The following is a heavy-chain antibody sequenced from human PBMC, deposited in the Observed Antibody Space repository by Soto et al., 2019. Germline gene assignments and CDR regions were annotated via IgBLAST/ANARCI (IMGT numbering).Heavy chain of an antibody. Sequence: SETLSLTCAVYGGSFSGYYWSWIRQPPGKGLEWIGEINHSGSTNYNPSLKSRVTISVDTSKNQFSLKLSSVTAADTAVYYCARGCSSGWYDYWGQGTLVTVSS. J-gene: IGHJ4*02. D-gene: IGHD6-19*01. CDR3: ARGCSSGWYDY. CDR1: GGSFSGYY. V-gene: IGHV4-34*01. CDR2: INHSGST.